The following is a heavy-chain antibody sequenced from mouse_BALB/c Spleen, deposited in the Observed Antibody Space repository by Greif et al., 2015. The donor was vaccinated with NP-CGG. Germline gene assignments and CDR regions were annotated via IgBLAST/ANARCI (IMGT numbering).Heavy chain of an antibody. V-gene: IGHV14-3*02. CDR3: ARYYRYPYYAMDY. Sequence: LVESGAELVKPGASVKLSCTASGFNIKDTYMHWVKQRPEQGLEWIGRIDPANGNTKYDPKFQGKATITADTSSNTAYLQLSSLTSEDTAVYYCARYYRYPYYAMDYWGQGTSVTVSS. CDR1: GFNIKDTY. J-gene: IGHJ4*01. CDR2: IDPANGNT. D-gene: IGHD2-14*01.